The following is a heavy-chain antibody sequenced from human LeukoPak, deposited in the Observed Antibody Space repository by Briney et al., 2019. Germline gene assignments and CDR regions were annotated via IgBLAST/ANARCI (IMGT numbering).Heavy chain of an antibody. CDR1: GYTFTSYG. J-gene: IGHJ6*02. CDR3: ARDSPYYYDSSGPDYYYGMDV. CDR2: ISAYNGNT. Sequence: ASVKVSCKASGYTFTSYGISWVRQAPGQGLEWMGWISAYNGNTNYAQKLQGRVTMTTDTSTSTAYMGLRSLRSDDTAVYYCARDSPYYYDSSGPDYYYGMDVWGQGTTVTVSS. V-gene: IGHV1-18*01. D-gene: IGHD3-22*01.